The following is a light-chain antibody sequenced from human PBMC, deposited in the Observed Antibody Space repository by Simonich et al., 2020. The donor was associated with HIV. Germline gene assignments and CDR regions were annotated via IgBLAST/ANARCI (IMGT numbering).Light chain of an antibody. J-gene: IGKJ5*01. CDR2: GAS. V-gene: IGKV3-15*01. CDR3: QQYYSTPIT. Sequence: EIVMTQSPATLSVSPGERATLSCRASQSISNNLAWYQQKPGQAPRLLIYGASTRATGFPARFSGSGSGTEFTLTISSLQAEDVAVYYCQQYYSTPITFGQGTRLEIK. CDR1: QSISNN.